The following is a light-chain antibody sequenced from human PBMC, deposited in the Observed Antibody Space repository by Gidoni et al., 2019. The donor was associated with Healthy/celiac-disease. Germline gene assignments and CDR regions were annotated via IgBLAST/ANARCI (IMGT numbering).Light chain of an antibody. CDR1: SSNIGSNT. J-gene: IGLJ3*02. CDR2: HNN. CDR3: AAWDDSLSAWV. Sequence: QSVLTQPPSASVTPGQRVTISCSGSSSNIGSNTVNWYQQLPGTAPKLLVYHNNQRPSGVPDRFSGSKSGTSASLAISGLQSEDEADYYCAAWDDSLSAWVFGGGTKLTVL. V-gene: IGLV1-44*01.